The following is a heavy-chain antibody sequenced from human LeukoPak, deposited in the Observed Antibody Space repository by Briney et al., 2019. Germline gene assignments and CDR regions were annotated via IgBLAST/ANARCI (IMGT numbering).Heavy chain of an antibody. Sequence: PGGSLRLSCAASGFTFSDAVMSWVRQAPGKGLEWVSAISGDGGVTYYAASVRGRFTISRDNSKNTLYLQMNSLRAEDTAVYYCAKDYAWSSSWYGEDGFDPWGQGTLVTVSS. CDR1: GFTFSDAV. CDR3: AKDYAWSSSWYGEDGFDP. J-gene: IGHJ5*02. CDR2: ISGDGGVT. V-gene: IGHV3-23*01. D-gene: IGHD6-13*01.